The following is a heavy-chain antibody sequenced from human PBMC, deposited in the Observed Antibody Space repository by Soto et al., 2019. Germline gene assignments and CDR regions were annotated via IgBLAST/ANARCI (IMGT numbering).Heavy chain of an antibody. V-gene: IGHV3-30-3*01. CDR3: ARDNLERRYYYFDY. Sequence: QVQLVESGGGVGQPGRSLRLSRAASGFTFSSYAMHWVRQAPGKGLEWVAVISYDGSNKYYADSVKGRFTISRDNSKNTLYLQMNSLRAEDTAVYYCARDNLERRYYYFDYWGQGTLVTVSS. D-gene: IGHD1-1*01. J-gene: IGHJ4*02. CDR2: ISYDGSNK. CDR1: GFTFSSYA.